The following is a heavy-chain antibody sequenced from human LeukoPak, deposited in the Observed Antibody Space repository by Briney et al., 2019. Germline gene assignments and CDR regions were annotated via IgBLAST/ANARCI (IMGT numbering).Heavy chain of an antibody. CDR2: IYHSGST. CDR1: GYSISSGYH. J-gene: IGHJ1*01. V-gene: IGHV4-38-2*02. CDR3: ARVVQSTDSSGFYLPEYFQH. Sequence: SETLSLTCTVSGYSISSGYHWGWIRQPPGQGLEWIGSIYHSGSTYYNPSLKSRVTISVDTSKNQFSLKLRSVTAADTAVYYCARVVQSTDSSGFYLPEYFQHWGQGTLVTVSS. D-gene: IGHD3-22*01.